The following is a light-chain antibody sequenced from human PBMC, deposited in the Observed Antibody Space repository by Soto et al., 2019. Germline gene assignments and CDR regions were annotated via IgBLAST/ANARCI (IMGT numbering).Light chain of an antibody. J-gene: IGKJ1*01. Sequence: AIRMTQSPSSLSASAGDRVAIACRASQDVGRYLAWYQQKPGQAPKPLIYGASTLQSGVPSRFSGGGPGTDFTLTISCLQSEDFATYYCQHYKNYPWTFGQGTKVEIK. CDR2: GAS. V-gene: IGKV1-8*01. CDR1: QDVGRY. CDR3: QHYKNYPWT.